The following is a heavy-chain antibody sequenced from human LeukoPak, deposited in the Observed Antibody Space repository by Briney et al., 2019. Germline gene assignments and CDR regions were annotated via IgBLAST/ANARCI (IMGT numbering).Heavy chain of an antibody. CDR1: GLTFGDHA. J-gene: IGHJ6*02. D-gene: IGHD5-18*01. V-gene: IGHV3-49*04. CDR2: IRSKTYGGTT. Sequence: GGSLRLSCTASGLTFGDHAMSWVRQAPGKGLEWVGFIRSKTYGGTTEYAASVKGRFTISRDDSKSIAYLQMNSLKTEDTAVYYCTRGPIQQWLYCGMDVWGQGTTVTVSS. CDR3: TRGPIQQWLYCGMDV.